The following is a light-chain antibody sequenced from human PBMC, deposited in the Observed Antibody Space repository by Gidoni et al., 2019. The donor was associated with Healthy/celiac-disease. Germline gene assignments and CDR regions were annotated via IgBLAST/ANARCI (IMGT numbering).Light chain of an antibody. J-gene: IGKJ4*01. CDR2: GAS. V-gene: IGKV3-20*01. CDR1: QSVSSSY. CDR3: QQYGSSAPLT. Sequence: ELVSTQSPGTLSLSPGERATLSCRASQSVSSSYLAWYQQKPGQAPRLLIYGASSRATGIPDRFSGSGSGADFTLTISRLEPEDFAVYYCQQYGSSAPLTFGGGTKVEIK.